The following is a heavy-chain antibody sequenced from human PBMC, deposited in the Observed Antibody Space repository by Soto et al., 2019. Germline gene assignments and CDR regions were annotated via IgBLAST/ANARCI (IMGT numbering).Heavy chain of an antibody. CDR2: ISYDGSNK. Sequence: GALRLSCAASGFTFSSYAMHWVRQAPGKGLEWVAVISYDGSNKYYADSVKGRFTISRDNSKNTLYLQMNSLRAEDTAVYYCARSGFLEWLLPVDYWGQGTLVTVSS. J-gene: IGHJ4*02. V-gene: IGHV3-30-3*01. D-gene: IGHD3-3*01. CDR3: ARSGFLEWLLPVDY. CDR1: GFTFSSYA.